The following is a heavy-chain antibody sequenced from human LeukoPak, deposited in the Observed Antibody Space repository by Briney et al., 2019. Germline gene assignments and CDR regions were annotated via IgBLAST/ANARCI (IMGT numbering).Heavy chain of an antibody. CDR1: GFTFSAYW. D-gene: IGHD3-10*01. V-gene: IGHV3-7*01. J-gene: IGHJ4*02. CDR2: IIEGGDVK. Sequence: TGGSLRLSCAASGFTFSAYWMTWVRQAPGKGLAWVANIIEGGDVKYYADSVKGRFTISKDNAKNSLYLQMNSLRAEDTAVYYCARDLSRSFSMIRGLIQHREFDFWGRGTLVTISS. CDR3: ARDLSRSFSMIRGLIQHREFDF.